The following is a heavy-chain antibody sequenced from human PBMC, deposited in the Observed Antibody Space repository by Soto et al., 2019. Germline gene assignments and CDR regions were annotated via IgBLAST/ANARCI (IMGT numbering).Heavy chain of an antibody. CDR1: GFTFSNFA. J-gene: IGHJ4*02. CDR2: FGASGGT. V-gene: IGHV3-23*01. CDR3: TLRGRYYFDY. Sequence: GGSLRLSCTASGFTFSNFAMGWVRQAPGKGLEWVSTFGASGGTYYADSVKGRFTISRDTSRNTLYLQMSSLRAEDTALYYCTLRGRYYFDYWGQGTLVTVSS.